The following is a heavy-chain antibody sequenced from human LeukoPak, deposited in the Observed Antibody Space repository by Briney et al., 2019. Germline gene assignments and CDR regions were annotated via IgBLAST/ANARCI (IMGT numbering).Heavy chain of an antibody. V-gene: IGHV1-69*01. J-gene: IGHJ6*02. CDR2: IIPIFGTA. D-gene: IGHD6-13*01. Sequence: GSSVKVSCTASGGTFSSYAISWVRQAPGQGLEWMGGIIPIFGTANYAQKFQGRVTITADESTSTAYMELSSLRSEDTAVYYCAMGAPSSSWYLRYYGMDVWGQGTTVTVSS. CDR3: AMGAPSSSWYLRYYGMDV. CDR1: GGTFSSYA.